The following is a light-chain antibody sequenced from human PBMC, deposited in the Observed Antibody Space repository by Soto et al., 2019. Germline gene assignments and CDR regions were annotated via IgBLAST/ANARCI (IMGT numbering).Light chain of an antibody. CDR3: QQYYNTAA. CDR1: QSVLYSSNNKNY. Sequence: DIVMTQSPDSLAVSLGERATINCKSSQSVLYSSNNKNYLAWYQQKPGQPPKLLIYWASTRESGVPDRFSGSGSGTDFTLTISSLQAEDVAVYYCQQYYNTAAFGQGTKAEIK. J-gene: IGKJ1*01. CDR2: WAS. V-gene: IGKV4-1*01.